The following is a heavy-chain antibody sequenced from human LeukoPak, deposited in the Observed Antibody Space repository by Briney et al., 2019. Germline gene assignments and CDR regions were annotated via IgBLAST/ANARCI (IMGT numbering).Heavy chain of an antibody. J-gene: IGHJ2*01. CDR2: IYSGGST. CDR3: ARGVPAAISNWYFDL. V-gene: IGHV3-53*01. CDR1: GFTVSSNY. D-gene: IGHD2-2*01. Sequence: GGSLRLSCAASGFTVSSNYMSWVRQAPGKGLEWVSVIYSGGSTYYADSVKGRFTISRDNSKNTLYLQMNSLRAEDTAVYYCARGVPAAISNWYFDLWGRGTLVTVSS.